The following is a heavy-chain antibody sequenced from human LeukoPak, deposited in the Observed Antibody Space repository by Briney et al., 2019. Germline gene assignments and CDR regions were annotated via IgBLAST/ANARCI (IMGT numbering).Heavy chain of an antibody. J-gene: IGHJ4*02. D-gene: IGHD3-22*01. Sequence: SETLSLTCTVSGGSISSSIYYWGWIRQPPGKGLEWIGSIYYSGSTYYNPSLKSRVTISVDTSKKQFSLKLSSVTAADTAVYYCARSGTYYYDSSGVFDYWGQGNLVTVSS. CDR3: ARSGTYYYDSSGVFDY. V-gene: IGHV4-39*07. CDR1: GGSISSSIYY. CDR2: IYYSGST.